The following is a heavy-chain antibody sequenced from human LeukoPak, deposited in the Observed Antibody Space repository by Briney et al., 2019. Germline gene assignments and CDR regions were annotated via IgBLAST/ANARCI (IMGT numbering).Heavy chain of an antibody. J-gene: IGHJ4*02. D-gene: IGHD3-22*01. Sequence: SETLSLTCTVSGGSISSYYWSWIRQPAGKALEWIGRIYTSGSTNYNPSLKSRVTMSVDTSKNQFSLKLSSVTAADTAVYYCARVGHYYDGSGYWYHFDCWGQGTLVTVSS. V-gene: IGHV4-4*07. CDR3: ARVGHYYDGSGYWYHFDC. CDR1: GGSISSYY. CDR2: IYTSGST.